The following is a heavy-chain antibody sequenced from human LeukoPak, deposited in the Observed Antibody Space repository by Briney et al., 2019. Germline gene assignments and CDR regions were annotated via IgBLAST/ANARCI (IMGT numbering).Heavy chain of an antibody. CDR2: INPNSGGT. V-gene: IGHV1-2*02. CDR1: GYTFTGYY. CDR3: AXSAPSIAAAAVGY. J-gene: IGHJ4*02. Sequence: ASVKVSCKASGYTFTGYYMHWVRQAPGQGLEWMGWINPNSGGTNYAQKFRGRVTMTRDTSISTAYMELSRLRSDDTAVYYCAXSAPSIAAAAVGYWGQGTLVTVSS. D-gene: IGHD6-13*01.